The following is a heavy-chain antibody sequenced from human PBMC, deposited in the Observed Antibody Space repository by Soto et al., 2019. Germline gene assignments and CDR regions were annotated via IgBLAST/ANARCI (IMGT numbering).Heavy chain of an antibody. CDR3: ARCRENNRAHPFGHLFNS. J-gene: IGHJ4*02. D-gene: IGHD3-10*01. Sequence: SETLSLTCTVSGDSIRDSFWSWVRQPPGKGLEWIGLVHHTGNTNYNPSLETRVTMLVDTSAHHFSLTLTSVTPADTAIYSCARCRENNRAHPFGHLFNSCRQGTLVTVCS. CDR2: VHHTGNT. CDR1: GDSIRDSF. V-gene: IGHV4-59*01.